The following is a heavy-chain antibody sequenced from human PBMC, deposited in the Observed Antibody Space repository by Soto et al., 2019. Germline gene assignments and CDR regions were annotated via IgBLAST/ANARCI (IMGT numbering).Heavy chain of an antibody. V-gene: IGHV3-7*05. CDR2: IKQDGSEK. D-gene: IGHD3-22*01. Sequence: GGSLRLSCVASGFTFSSYWMSWVRQAPGKGLEWVANIKQDGSEKYYVESVKGRFTISRDNARSSLDLQMNSLRAEDTAEYYCARGRRDSQYSPFDYWGQGTLVTVSS. CDR1: GFTFSSYW. J-gene: IGHJ4*02. CDR3: ARGRRDSQYSPFDY.